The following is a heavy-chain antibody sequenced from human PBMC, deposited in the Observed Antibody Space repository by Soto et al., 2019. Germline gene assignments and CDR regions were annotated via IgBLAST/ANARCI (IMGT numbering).Heavy chain of an antibody. V-gene: IGHV5-51*01. CDR3: ARGDSSSWLVYYGMDF. CDR2: IYPGDSDT. Sequence: PGESLKISCKGSGYSFTSYWIGWVRQMPGKGLEWMGIIYPGDSDTRYSPSFQGQVTISADKSISTAYLQWSSLKASDTAMYYCARGDSSSWLVYYGMDFWGQGTTVTVSS. CDR1: GYSFTSYW. J-gene: IGHJ6*02. D-gene: IGHD6-13*01.